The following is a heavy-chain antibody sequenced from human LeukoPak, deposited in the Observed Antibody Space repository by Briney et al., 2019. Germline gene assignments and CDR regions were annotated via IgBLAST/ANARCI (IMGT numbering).Heavy chain of an antibody. CDR1: GGSISSYY. Sequence: SETLSLTCTVSGGSISSYYWSWIRQPPGKGLEWIGYIYYSGSTYYNPSLKSRVTISVDTSKNQFSLKLSSVTAADTAVYYCARGAWMGVRGRLFDYWGQGTLVTVSS. V-gene: IGHV4-59*12. J-gene: IGHJ4*02. CDR3: ARGAWMGVRGRLFDY. CDR2: IYYSGST. D-gene: IGHD2-15*01.